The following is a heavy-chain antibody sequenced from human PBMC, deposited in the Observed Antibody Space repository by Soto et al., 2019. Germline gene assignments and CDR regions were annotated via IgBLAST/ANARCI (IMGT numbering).Heavy chain of an antibody. Sequence: EVQLVESGGGLVQHGGSLRLSCAASGFTFSNYWIHWVRQAPGKGLVWLSRLNSDGGTTNYADSVKGRFTISRDNAKNTLSLQMNSLGADDTAVYYCARGARGYYYMDVWGKGTTVTVSS. V-gene: IGHV3-74*01. CDR3: ARGARGYYYMDV. J-gene: IGHJ6*03. D-gene: IGHD5-12*01. CDR2: LNSDGGTT. CDR1: GFTFSNYW.